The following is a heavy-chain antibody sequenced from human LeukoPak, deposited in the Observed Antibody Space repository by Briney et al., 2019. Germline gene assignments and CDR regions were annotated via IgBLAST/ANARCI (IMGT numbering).Heavy chain of an antibody. CDR1: GVSISSYY. CDR3: ATRKYSSSPFRFDY. Sequence: SETLSLTCTVSGVSISSYYCSWIRQPPGKGLEWVGYIYYSGSTNYNPSLKSRVTISVDTSKNQFSLKLSSVTAADTAVYYCATRKYSSSPFRFDYWGQGTLVTVSS. D-gene: IGHD6-13*01. CDR2: IYYSGST. V-gene: IGHV4-59*01. J-gene: IGHJ4*02.